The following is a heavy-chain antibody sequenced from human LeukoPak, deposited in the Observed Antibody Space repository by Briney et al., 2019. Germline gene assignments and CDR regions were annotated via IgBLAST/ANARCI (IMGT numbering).Heavy chain of an antibody. CDR2: IFYSGST. V-gene: IGHV4-59*01. Sequence: SETLSLTCTVSGGSISSYYWSWIRQPPGKGLEWIGYIFYSGSTNYNPSLKSRVTISVDTSKNQFSLKLSSVTAADTAVYYCARGTERMVRGVIITDYWGQGTLVTVSS. CDR3: ARGTERMVRGVIITDY. CDR1: GGSISSYY. J-gene: IGHJ4*02. D-gene: IGHD3-10*01.